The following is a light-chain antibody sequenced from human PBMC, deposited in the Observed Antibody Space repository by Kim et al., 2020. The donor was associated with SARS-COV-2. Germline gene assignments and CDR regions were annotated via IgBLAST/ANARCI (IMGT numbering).Light chain of an antibody. CDR3: QQSYSTPLT. V-gene: IGKV1-39*01. CDR2: TAS. CDR1: QTINSY. J-gene: IGKJ3*01. Sequence: DIQMTQSPSSLSASVGDRVTITCRASQTINSYLNWYQQKPGRAPKLLIHTASTLQSGVPSRFSGSGAGTDFTLTISSLQPEDFATYYCQQSYSTPLTFGPGTKVDIK.